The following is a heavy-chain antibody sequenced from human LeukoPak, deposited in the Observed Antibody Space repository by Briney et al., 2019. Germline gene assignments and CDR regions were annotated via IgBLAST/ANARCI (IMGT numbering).Heavy chain of an antibody. CDR2: ISSSSSTI. CDR3: ASGGCGYGRDIEY. J-gene: IGHJ4*02. D-gene: IGHD5-18*01. CDR1: GFTFSTYS. V-gene: IGHV3-48*01. Sequence: PGGSLRLSCAASGFTFSTYSMNWVRQAPGKGLEWVSYISSSSSTIYYADSVRGRFTISRDNAKNSLYLQMNSLRAEDTAVYYCASGGCGYGRDIEYWGQRNLVTVSS.